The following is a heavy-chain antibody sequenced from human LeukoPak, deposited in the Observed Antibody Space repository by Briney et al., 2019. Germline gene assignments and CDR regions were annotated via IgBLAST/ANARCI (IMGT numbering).Heavy chain of an antibody. V-gene: IGHV3-23*01. J-gene: IGHJ3*02. CDR1: VFTFCKYT. CDR2: ISGSGDRT. D-gene: IGHD1-26*01. Sequence: GGSLRLSCTHSVFTFCKYTMNCGRQAPGQGLEWVSVISGSGDRTYYADSVKGRFTISRDNSKNTLYLQMNSLRAEDTAVYFCAKATLLKWEPYDAFGIWGQGTMATVSS. CDR3: AKATLLKWEPYDAFGI.